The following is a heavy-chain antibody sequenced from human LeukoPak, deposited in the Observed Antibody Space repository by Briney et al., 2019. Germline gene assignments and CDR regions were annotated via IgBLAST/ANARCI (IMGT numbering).Heavy chain of an antibody. Sequence: GGSLRLSCAASGFTFNSYWMNWVRQAPGKGPEWVANIKQDGSEQNYVDSVKGRFTISRDNAKKSLYLQMNSLRVEDTAVYYCARGYDDWGQGVLVTVSS. CDR3: ARGYDD. V-gene: IGHV3-7*01. CDR1: GFTFNSYW. J-gene: IGHJ4*02. CDR2: IKQDGSEQ.